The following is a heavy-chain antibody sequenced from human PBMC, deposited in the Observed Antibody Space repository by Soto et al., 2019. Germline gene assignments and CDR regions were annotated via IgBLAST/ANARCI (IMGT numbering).Heavy chain of an antibody. V-gene: IGHV4-34*01. J-gene: IGHJ5*02. CDR1: GGSFSGYY. CDR2: INHSGST. Sequence: PSETLSLTCAVYGGSFSGYYWSWIRQPPGKGLEWIGEINHSGSTHYNPSLKSGVTISVDTSKNQFSLKLSSVTAADTAVYYCARGDRSNWFDPWGQGTLVTVSS. CDR3: ARGDRSNWFDP.